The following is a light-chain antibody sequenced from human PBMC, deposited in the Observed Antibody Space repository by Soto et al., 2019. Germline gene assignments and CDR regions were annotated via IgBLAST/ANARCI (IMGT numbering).Light chain of an antibody. Sequence: QYVLTQPPSLSGAPGQRVTISCTGSSSNIGAGYDVHWYQQLPGTAPKLLIYHNANRPSGVPDRFSGSKSGTSASLAITGLQAEDEADYYCQSYDSRLSGWVFGGGTQLTVL. CDR1: SSNIGAGYD. CDR3: QSYDSRLSGWV. CDR2: HNA. J-gene: IGLJ3*02. V-gene: IGLV1-40*01.